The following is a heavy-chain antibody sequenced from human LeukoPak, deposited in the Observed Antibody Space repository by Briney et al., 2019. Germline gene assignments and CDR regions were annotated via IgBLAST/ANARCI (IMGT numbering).Heavy chain of an antibody. V-gene: IGHV3-21*01. CDR3: ARDRGYSSSWGDY. J-gene: IGHJ4*02. CDR1: GFTFSSYS. CDR2: ISSSSSYI. Sequence: GESLRLSCAASGFTFSSYSMTWVRRAPGKGLEWVSSISSSSSYIYYADSVKGRFTISRDNAKNSLYLQMNSLRAEDTAVYYCARDRGYSSSWGDYWGQGTLVTVSS. D-gene: IGHD6-13*01.